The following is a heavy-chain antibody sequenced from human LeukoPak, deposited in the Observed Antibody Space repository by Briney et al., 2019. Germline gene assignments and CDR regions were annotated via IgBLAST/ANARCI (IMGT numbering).Heavy chain of an antibody. J-gene: IGHJ4*02. CDR3: AKGGRAVSTTYYFDY. D-gene: IGHD4-11*01. CDR1: GFTFSSYA. V-gene: IGHV3-23*01. CDR2: ISDSAATI. Sequence: GGSLRLSCAASGFTFSSYAMTWVRQAPGKGLEWVSIISDSAATIFYADSVKGRFTISRDNSKNTLYLQVNSLRAEDTAVYYCAKGGRAVSTTYYFDYWGQGTLVTVSS.